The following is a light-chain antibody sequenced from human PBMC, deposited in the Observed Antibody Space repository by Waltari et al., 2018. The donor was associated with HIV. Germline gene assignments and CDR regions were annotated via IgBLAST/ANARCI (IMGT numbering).Light chain of an antibody. CDR1: QTISSSY. CDR3: QQYGSSPIT. J-gene: IGKJ5*01. CDR2: ATS. Sequence: EIVLTQSPGTVSLSPGERATLSCRASQTISSSYLAWYQQKPGQAPRLLIYATSSRATGIPDRFSGSGSGTDFTLTISRLEPEDFAVFYCQQYGSSPITFGQGTRLDIK. V-gene: IGKV3-20*01.